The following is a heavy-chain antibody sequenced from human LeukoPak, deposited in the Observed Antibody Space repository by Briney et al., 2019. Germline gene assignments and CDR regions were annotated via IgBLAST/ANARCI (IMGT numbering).Heavy chain of an antibody. CDR2: ISGSGGST. Sequence: GGSLRLSCAASGFTFSSFAMSWVRQASQKGLAWVSAISGSGGSTYYADSVKGRFTISRDNSKNTLHLQMNSLRAEDTAVYYCAKSLSGSYQFDYWGQGTLDTVSS. V-gene: IGHV3-23*01. CDR1: GFTFSSFA. CDR3: AKSLSGSYQFDY. D-gene: IGHD1-26*01. J-gene: IGHJ4*02.